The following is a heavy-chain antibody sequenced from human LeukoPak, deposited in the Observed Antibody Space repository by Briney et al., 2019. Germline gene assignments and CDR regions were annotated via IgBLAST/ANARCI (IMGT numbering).Heavy chain of an antibody. J-gene: IGHJ4*02. CDR1: GFTSDDYG. CDR2: INWNGGST. D-gene: IGHD2-2*01. Sequence: GGSLRLSCAASGFTSDDYGMSWVRQAPGKGLEWVSGINWNGGSTGYADSVKGRFTISRDNAQNSLYLQMNSLRAEDTVLYYCARDRDIVVVPAAMRGAFDYWGQGTLVTVSS. V-gene: IGHV3-20*04. CDR3: ARDRDIVVVPAAMRGAFDY.